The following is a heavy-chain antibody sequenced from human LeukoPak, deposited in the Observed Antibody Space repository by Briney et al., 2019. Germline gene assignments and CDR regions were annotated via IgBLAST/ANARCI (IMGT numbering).Heavy chain of an antibody. CDR2: IIPIFGTA. CDR3: ARAGGRRDGYNYGWFDP. CDR1: GGTFISYA. Sequence: SVKVSCKASGGTFISYAISWVRQAPGQGLEWMGGIIPIFGTANYAQKFQGRVTITTDESTSTAYMELSSLRSEDTAVYYCARAGGRRDGYNYGWFDPWGQGTLVTVSS. V-gene: IGHV1-69*05. J-gene: IGHJ5*02. D-gene: IGHD5-24*01.